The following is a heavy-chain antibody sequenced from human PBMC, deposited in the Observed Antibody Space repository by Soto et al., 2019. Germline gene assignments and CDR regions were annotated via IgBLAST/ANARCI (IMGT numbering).Heavy chain of an antibody. D-gene: IGHD3-22*01. Sequence: EVQLLESGGGLVQPGGSLRLSCAASGFTFSSYAMSWVRQAPGKGLEWVSAISGSGGSTYYADAVKGRFTISRDNSKTTLYLQMNSLRAEDTAVYYCAKGYGGYYYFDYWGQGTLVTVSS. V-gene: IGHV3-23*01. J-gene: IGHJ4*02. CDR2: ISGSGGST. CDR3: AKGYGGYYYFDY. CDR1: GFTFSSYA.